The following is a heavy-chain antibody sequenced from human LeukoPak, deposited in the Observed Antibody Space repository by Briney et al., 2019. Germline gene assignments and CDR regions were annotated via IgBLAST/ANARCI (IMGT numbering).Heavy chain of an antibody. Sequence: GGSLRLSCTASGFTFRRSGMHWVRQAPGQGLVFVSRIGPLGLSKPYADSVKGRFTISRDNAKNTFYLQMNSLTAEDTAVYYCARESGQCPSAICYRPEDFWGQGTLVTVSS. D-gene: IGHD2-2*01. CDR3: ARESGQCPSAICYRPEDF. V-gene: IGHV3-74*01. J-gene: IGHJ4*02. CDR1: GFTFRRSG. CDR2: IGPLGLSK.